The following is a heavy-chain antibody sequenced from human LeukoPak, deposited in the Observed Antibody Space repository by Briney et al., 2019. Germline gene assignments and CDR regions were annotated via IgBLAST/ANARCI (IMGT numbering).Heavy chain of an antibody. J-gene: IGHJ3*02. CDR1: GFTFSNYA. Sequence: GRPLRLSCAASGFTFSNYAMSWVRQAPGKGLEWVSAISGSGGSTYYADSVKGRFTISRDNSKNTLYLQMNSLRAEDTAVYYCAKAPLGRNDAFDIWGQGTMVTVSS. V-gene: IGHV3-23*01. CDR2: ISGSGGST. D-gene: IGHD1-26*01. CDR3: AKAPLGRNDAFDI.